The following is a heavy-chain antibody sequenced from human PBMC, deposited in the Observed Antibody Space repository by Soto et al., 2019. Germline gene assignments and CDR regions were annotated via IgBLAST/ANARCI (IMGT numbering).Heavy chain of an antibody. CDR3: AKSYYGSGSKPRYFDY. Sequence: SETLSLSCAVYGGSFSGYYWSWIRQPPGKGLEWIGEINHSGSTNYNPSLKSRVTISVDTSKNQFSLKLSSVTAADTAVYYCAKSYYGSGSKPRYFDYWGQGTLVTVSS. J-gene: IGHJ4*02. D-gene: IGHD3-10*01. CDR1: GGSFSGYY. V-gene: IGHV4-34*01. CDR2: INHSGST.